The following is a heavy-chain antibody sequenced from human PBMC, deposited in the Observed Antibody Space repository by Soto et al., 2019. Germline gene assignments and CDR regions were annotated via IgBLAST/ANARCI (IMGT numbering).Heavy chain of an antibody. CDR3: ARDFGKQQKTNYYYYGMDV. V-gene: IGHV1-2*04. CDR2: INPNSGGT. D-gene: IGHD6-13*01. Sequence: ASVKVSCKASGYTFTGYYMHWVRQAPGQGLEWMGWINPNSGGTNYAQKFQGWVTMTRDTSISTAYMELSRLRSDDTAVYYCARDFGKQQKTNYYYYGMDVWGQGTTVTVSS. J-gene: IGHJ6*02. CDR1: GYTFTGYY.